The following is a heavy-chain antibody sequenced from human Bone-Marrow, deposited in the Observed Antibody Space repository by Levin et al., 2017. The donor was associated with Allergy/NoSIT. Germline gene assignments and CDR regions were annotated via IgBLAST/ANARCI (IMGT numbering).Heavy chain of an antibody. J-gene: IGHJ4*02. CDR1: GFTFSSYY. CDR3: ARGGCSATSFLEY. Sequence: PSGGSLRLSCAASGFTFSSYYMHWVRQAPGKGLAWVSNIHTDTSVTNYADSVKGRFTISRDNAKNTLYLQMNSLRAEDTAVYYCARGGCSATSFLEYWGKGPLVTVS. CDR2: IHTDTSVT. D-gene: IGHD2-15*01. V-gene: IGHV3-74*01.